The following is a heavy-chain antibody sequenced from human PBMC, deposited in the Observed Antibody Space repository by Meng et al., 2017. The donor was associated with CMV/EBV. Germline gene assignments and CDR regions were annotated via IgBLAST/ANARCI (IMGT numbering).Heavy chain of an antibody. CDR2: ISYDGSNK. J-gene: IGHJ4*02. CDR1: GFTFSSYA. V-gene: IGHV3-30-3*01. D-gene: IGHD3-10*01. Sequence: LTCAASGFTFSSYAMHWVRQAPGKGLEWVAVISYDGSNKYYADSVKGRFTISRDNSKNTLYLQMNSLRAEDTAVYYCARVTASSRTGSYYNGNYWGQGTLVTVSS. CDR3: ARVTASSRTGSYYNGNY.